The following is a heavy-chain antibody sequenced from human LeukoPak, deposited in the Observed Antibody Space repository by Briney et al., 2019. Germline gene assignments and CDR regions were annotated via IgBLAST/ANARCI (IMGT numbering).Heavy chain of an antibody. Sequence: ASVKVSCKASGYTFTSSYINWVRQAPGQRLEWMGWISAYNGRTNYAQKFQGRVTMTTDSSTSTAYMDLTSLRSDDTAVYYCARGGTYYPCIDYWGQGTLVTVSS. CDR2: ISAYNGRT. J-gene: IGHJ4*02. CDR3: ARGGTYYPCIDY. V-gene: IGHV1-18*01. CDR1: GYTFTSSY. D-gene: IGHD1-26*01.